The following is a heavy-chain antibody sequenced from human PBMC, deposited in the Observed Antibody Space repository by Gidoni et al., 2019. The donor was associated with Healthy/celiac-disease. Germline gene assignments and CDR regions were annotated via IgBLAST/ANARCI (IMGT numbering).Heavy chain of an antibody. J-gene: IGHJ6*02. Sequence: FTISRDNAKNTLYLQMNSLRAEDTAVYYCARGGLREDFWIPNYYYYGMDVWGQGTTVTVSS. CDR3: ARGGLREDFWIPNYYYYGMDV. D-gene: IGHD3-3*01. V-gene: IGHV3-74*01.